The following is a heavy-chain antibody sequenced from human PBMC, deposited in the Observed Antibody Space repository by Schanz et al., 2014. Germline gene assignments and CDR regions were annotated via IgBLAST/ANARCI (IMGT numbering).Heavy chain of an antibody. CDR1: GFTFSTYW. Sequence: EVQLVESGGGLVQPGGSLRLSCAASGFTFSTYWMSWLRQAPGKGLEWVCNIKQDESERSYVDSVKGRFTISRDNAKNSLYLQMNSLRAEDTAVYYCARDKGGYYPFDYWGQGTLVTVSS. V-gene: IGHV3-7*01. CDR2: IKQDESER. J-gene: IGHJ4*02. CDR3: ARDKGGYYPFDY. D-gene: IGHD3-3*01.